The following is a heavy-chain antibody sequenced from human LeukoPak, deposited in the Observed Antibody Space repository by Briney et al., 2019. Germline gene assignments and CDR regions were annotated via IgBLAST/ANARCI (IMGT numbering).Heavy chain of an antibody. CDR2: ISISGSST. CDR1: GFTFNNYA. CDR3: AKGVKWESPLGS. D-gene: IGHD1-26*01. V-gene: IGHV3-23*01. Sequence: PGGSLRLSCAASGFTFNNYAMSWARQAPGKGLEWVSAISISGSSTYYADSVKGRFSISRDNSKNTLYLQMSSLRAEDTAIYYCAKGVKWESPLGSWGQGTLVTVSS. J-gene: IGHJ4*02.